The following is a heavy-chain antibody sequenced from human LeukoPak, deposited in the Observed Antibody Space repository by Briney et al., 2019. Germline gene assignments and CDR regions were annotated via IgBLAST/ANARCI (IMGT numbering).Heavy chain of an antibody. CDR1: GGSLSGYY. CDR2: INHSGST. J-gene: IGHJ4*02. Sequence: QPSETLSLTCAVYGGSLSGYYWSWIRQPPGKGLEWVGEINHSGSTNYNPSLKSRVTISVDTSKNQFSLKLSSVTAADTAVYYCARGRGSYWGQGTLVTVSS. D-gene: IGHD1-26*01. CDR3: ARGRGSY. V-gene: IGHV4-34*01.